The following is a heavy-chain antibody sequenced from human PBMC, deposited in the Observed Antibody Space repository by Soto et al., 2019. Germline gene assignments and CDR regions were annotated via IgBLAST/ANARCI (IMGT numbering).Heavy chain of an antibody. CDR2: IYHTGTT. CDR3: ARGIQLWPTTDNFDY. V-gene: IGHV4-30-2*01. D-gene: IGHD5-18*01. Sequence: SETLSLTCTVSGGSINSGGYSWTWIRQPPGKGLEWIGFIYHTGTTYYNPSPKSRVTISVDRSKHPFSLKLNSVTAADTAVDYCARGIQLWPTTDNFDYRGQGTLDIDSS. J-gene: IGHJ4*02. CDR1: GGSINSGGYS.